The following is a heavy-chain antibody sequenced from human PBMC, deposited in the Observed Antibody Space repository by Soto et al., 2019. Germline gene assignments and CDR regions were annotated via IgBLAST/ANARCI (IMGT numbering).Heavy chain of an antibody. Sequence: GGSLRLSCAASGFTFSSYGMHWVRQAPGKGLEWVAVIWYDGSNKYYADSVKGRFTISRDNSKNTLYLQMNSLRAEDTAVYYCATARGYCSSTSCYFDDWFDPWGQGTLVTVSS. V-gene: IGHV3-33*01. CDR3: ATARGYCSSTSCYFDDWFDP. CDR2: IWYDGSNK. J-gene: IGHJ5*02. CDR1: GFTFSSYG. D-gene: IGHD2-2*01.